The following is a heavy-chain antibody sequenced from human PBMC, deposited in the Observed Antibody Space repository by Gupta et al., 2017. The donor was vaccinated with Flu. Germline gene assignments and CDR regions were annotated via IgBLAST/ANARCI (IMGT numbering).Heavy chain of an antibody. CDR1: GFTFSSYN. J-gene: IGHJ6*02. V-gene: IGHV3-21*01. CDR3: ARESLYGMDV. Sequence: EVQLVESGGDLVKRGGSLSLSCATSGFTFSSYNMNWVRQAPGKGLEWVSSISSSSSYMFYADSVKGGFTISRDNAKNSLYLQMNSLRAEDTAVYYCARESLYGMDVWGQGTTVTVSS. CDR2: ISSSSSYM.